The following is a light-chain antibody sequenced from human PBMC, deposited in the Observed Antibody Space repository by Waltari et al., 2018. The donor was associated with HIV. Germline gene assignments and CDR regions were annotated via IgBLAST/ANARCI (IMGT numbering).Light chain of an antibody. CDR3: QQYNNWPLT. V-gene: IGKV3-15*01. CDR1: QSVSSN. Sequence: ERVMTQSPATLSVSPGERATISCRASQSVSSNLAWYQQTPGQAHRLLIYGASTRATGIPARFSGSGSGTDFTLTIGSLQSEDFAVYYCQQYNNWPLTFGGGTTVEIK. J-gene: IGKJ4*01. CDR2: GAS.